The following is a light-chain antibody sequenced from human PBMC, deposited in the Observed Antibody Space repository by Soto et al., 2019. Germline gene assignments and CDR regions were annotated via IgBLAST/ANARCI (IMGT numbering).Light chain of an antibody. CDR2: GAS. CDR1: QSVNTNY. Sequence: EIGLTQYPGTLSLSPGERATFSCRARQSVNTNYLAWYQQKSGQAPRHLIYGASSRATGIPDRFNGSGYGTDVALKISSLEPGDFAAYFCPQYGSSPITFDQGTRLHIK. CDR3: PQYGSSPIT. J-gene: IGKJ5*01. V-gene: IGKV3-20*01.